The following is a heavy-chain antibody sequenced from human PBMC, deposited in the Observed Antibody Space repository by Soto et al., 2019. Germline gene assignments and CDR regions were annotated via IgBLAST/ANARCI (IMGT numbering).Heavy chain of an antibody. V-gene: IGHV1-3*01. CDR3: ARVRSYGSGSYDDYFDC. Sequence: QVQLVQSGAEVKKPGASVKVSCKASGYTFSTYTIYWVRQAPGQRLEWMGWINAGNGNAKYSQKFQGRVTITRETSASTAYMERSSLRSEDTAVYYCARVRSYGSGSYDDYFDCWGQGTLVTVSS. CDR2: INAGNGNA. CDR1: GYTFSTYT. J-gene: IGHJ4*02. D-gene: IGHD3-10*01.